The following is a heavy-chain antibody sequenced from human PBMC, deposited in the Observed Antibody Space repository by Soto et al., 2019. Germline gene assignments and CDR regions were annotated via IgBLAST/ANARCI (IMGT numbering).Heavy chain of an antibody. V-gene: IGHV5-10-1*01. J-gene: IGHJ6*02. CDR1: GYSFTSYW. CDR2: IDPSDSYT. D-gene: IGHD3-22*01. Sequence: PGESLKISCKGSGYSFTSYWISWVRQMPGKGLEWMGRIDPSDSYTNYSPSFQGHVTISADKSISTAYLQWSSLKASDTAMYYCARLGYDSSGYYYYYGMDVWGQGTTVTVS. CDR3: ARLGYDSSGYYYYYGMDV.